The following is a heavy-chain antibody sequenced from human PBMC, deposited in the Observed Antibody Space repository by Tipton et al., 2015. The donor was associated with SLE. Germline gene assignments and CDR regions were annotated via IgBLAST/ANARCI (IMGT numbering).Heavy chain of an antibody. D-gene: IGHD6-19*01. CDR1: GFTFSNYA. V-gene: IGHV3-23*01. J-gene: IGHJ4*02. CDR3: AKKATVSGSGYFDY. Sequence: SLRLSCAASGFTFSNYAMSWVRQAPGKGLEWVSGISGSGATTYYADSVKGRFTITRDNSKNTLYVQMNSLRVEDTAVYYCAKKATVSGSGYFDYWGQGTLVTVSS. CDR2: ISGSGATT.